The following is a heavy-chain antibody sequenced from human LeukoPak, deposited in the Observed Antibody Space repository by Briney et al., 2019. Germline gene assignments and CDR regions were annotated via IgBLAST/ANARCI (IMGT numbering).Heavy chain of an antibody. CDR2: ISSSSSSI. J-gene: IGHJ3*02. Sequence: GGSLRLSCAASGCTFSSYSMNWVRQAPGKGLEWVSYISSSSSSIYYADSVKGRFTISRDNAKNSLYLQMNSLRDEDTAVYYCAREYSPDIVVVVAAVVPFDIWGQGTMVTVSS. CDR1: GCTFSSYS. CDR3: AREYSPDIVVVVAAVVPFDI. V-gene: IGHV3-48*02. D-gene: IGHD2-15*01.